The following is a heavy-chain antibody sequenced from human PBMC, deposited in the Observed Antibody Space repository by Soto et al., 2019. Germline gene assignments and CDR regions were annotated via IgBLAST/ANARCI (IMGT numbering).Heavy chain of an antibody. V-gene: IGHV4-59*01. D-gene: IGHD3-10*01. CDR3: ASSGGSGSYYHVPGYYGMDV. CDR2: IYYSGST. J-gene: IGHJ6*02. CDR1: GGSISSYY. Sequence: SETLSLTCTVSGGSISSYYWSWIRQPPGKGLEWIGYIYYSGSTNYNPSLKSRVTISVDTSKNQFSLKLSSVTAADTAVYYCASSGGSGSYYHVPGYYGMDVWGQGTTVTVSS.